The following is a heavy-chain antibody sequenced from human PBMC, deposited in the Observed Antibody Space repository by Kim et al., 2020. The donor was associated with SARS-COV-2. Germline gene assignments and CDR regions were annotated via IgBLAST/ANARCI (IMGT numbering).Heavy chain of an antibody. V-gene: IGHV3-43*01. D-gene: IGHD3-10*01. CDR2: ISWDGGST. CDR1: GFTFDDYT. CDR3: ATGYGSGSYYGSSGMDV. J-gene: IGHJ6*01. Sequence: GGSLRLSCAASGFTFDDYTMHWVRQAPGKGLEWVSLISWDGGSTYYADSVKGRFTISRDNSKNSLYLQMNSLRTEDTALYYCATGYGSGSYYGSSGMDV.